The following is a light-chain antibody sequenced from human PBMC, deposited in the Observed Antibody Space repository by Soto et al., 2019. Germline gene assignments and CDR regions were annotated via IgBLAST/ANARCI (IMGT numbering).Light chain of an antibody. CDR3: QQYGSSPRT. J-gene: IGKJ1*01. Sequence: EIVLTQSPATLSLSPGDRATLSCRASQSVSSQLAWYQQKPGQAPRILIYGASSRATGIPDRFSGSGSGTDFTLTISRPEPEDFAVYHCQQYGSSPRTFGQGTKVEIK. CDR1: QSVSSQ. CDR2: GAS. V-gene: IGKV3-20*01.